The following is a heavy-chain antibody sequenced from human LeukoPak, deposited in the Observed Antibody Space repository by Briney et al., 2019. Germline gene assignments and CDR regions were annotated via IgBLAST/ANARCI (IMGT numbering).Heavy chain of an antibody. Sequence: SETLSLTCTVSGGSISSYYWSWIRQPPGKGLEWIGYIYYSGSTNYNPSLKSRVTISVDTSKNQFSLKLSSVTAADTAVYYCARGIRYCSSTSCYPLDAFDIWGQGTMVTVSS. D-gene: IGHD2-2*01. J-gene: IGHJ3*02. CDR3: ARGIRYCSSTSCYPLDAFDI. CDR1: GGSISSYY. V-gene: IGHV4-59*01. CDR2: IYYSGST.